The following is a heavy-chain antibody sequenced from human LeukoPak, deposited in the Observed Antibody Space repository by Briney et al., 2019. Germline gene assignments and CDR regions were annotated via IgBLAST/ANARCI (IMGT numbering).Heavy chain of an antibody. J-gene: IGHJ4*02. V-gene: IGHV3-30*14. CDR2: ISYDGSNK. CDR3: ARSLGDSSGRRDLDY. CDR1: GFTFSSYA. Sequence: GGSLRLSCAASGFTFSSYAMHWVRQAPGKGLEWVAVISYDGSNKYYADSVKGRFTISRDNSKNTLYLQMNSLRAEDTAVYYCARSLGDSSGRRDLDYWGQGTLVTVSS. D-gene: IGHD3-22*01.